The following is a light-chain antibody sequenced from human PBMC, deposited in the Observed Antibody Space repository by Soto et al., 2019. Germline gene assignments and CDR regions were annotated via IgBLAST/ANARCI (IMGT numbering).Light chain of an antibody. CDR3: QQYGSSGT. V-gene: IGKV3-20*01. Sequence: EIVMTQSPATLSVSPGERATLSCRASQSVSSNLAWYQQKPGLAPRLLISGTSNRAAGIPDRFSGSGSGTDFTLTISRLEPEDFAVYYCQQYGSSGTFGQGTKVDIK. CDR1: QSVSSN. J-gene: IGKJ1*01. CDR2: GTS.